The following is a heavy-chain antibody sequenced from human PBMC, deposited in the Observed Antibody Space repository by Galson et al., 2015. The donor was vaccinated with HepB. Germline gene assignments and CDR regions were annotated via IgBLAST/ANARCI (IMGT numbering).Heavy chain of an antibody. D-gene: IGHD4-17*01. V-gene: IGHV3-11*06. Sequence: SLRLSCAASGFTFSDYYMSWIRQAPGKGLEWLSYISSTGTYTNYADSVKGRFTISRDNAKNSLYLQVNNLRAEDTAVYYCARVADADYGDHSHFDYWGQGTLVTVSS. CDR1: GFTFSDYY. J-gene: IGHJ4*02. CDR3: ARVADADYGDHSHFDY. CDR2: ISSTGTYT.